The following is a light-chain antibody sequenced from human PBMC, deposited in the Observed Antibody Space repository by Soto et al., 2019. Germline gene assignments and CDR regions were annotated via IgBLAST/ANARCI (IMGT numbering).Light chain of an antibody. V-gene: IGKV3-15*01. CDR1: QSISGN. J-gene: IGKJ5*01. CDR2: AAS. Sequence: ELMMTQSPATLSVSPGERATLSCRASQSISGNIAWYQQKPGQAPRLLIYAASIRASGIPARFSGTGFGRELTLSISSLQSEDSAVYSCQQYNSWTLISFGQGTRLEIK. CDR3: QQYNSWTLIS.